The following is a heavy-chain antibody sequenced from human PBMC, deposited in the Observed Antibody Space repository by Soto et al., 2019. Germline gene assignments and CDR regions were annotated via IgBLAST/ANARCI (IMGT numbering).Heavy chain of an antibody. CDR3: ARQEADFYYYYGMDV. CDR2: IYYSGST. J-gene: IGHJ6*02. CDR1: GGSISSSSYY. V-gene: IGHV4-39*01. Sequence: SETLSLTCTVSGGSISSSSYYWAWFRQPPGKGLEWIGSIYYSGSTYYNPSLKSRVTISVDTSKNQFSLKLSSVTAADTAVYYCARQEADFYYYYGMDVWGQGTTVTVSS. D-gene: IGHD6-25*01.